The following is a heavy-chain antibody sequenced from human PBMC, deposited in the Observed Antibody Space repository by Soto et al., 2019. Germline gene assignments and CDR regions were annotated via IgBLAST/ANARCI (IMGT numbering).Heavy chain of an antibody. D-gene: IGHD2-15*01. CDR3: ARGGISAERRAFDI. V-gene: IGHV4-31*03. J-gene: IGHJ3*02. CDR1: GGSISSGGYY. Sequence: QVQLQESGPGLVKPSQTLSLTCTVSGGSISSGGYYWSWIRQHPGKGLGWIGYIYYSGSTYYNPSLKSRVTISVDTSKNQFSLKLSSVTAADTAVYYCARGGISAERRAFDIWGQGTMVTVSS. CDR2: IYYSGST.